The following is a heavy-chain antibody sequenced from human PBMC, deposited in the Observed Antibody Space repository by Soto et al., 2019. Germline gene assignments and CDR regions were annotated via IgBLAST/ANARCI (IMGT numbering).Heavy chain of an antibody. V-gene: IGHV3-49*03. CDR3: TRDRSTVATLNFDY. CDR1: ELTSGDYA. Sequence: CTACELTSGDYAMNWFHQAPGKGLEWVGFIRSKTYAETTEYAASVKGRFTISRDDSKSIGYLQMNSLKTEDTAVYYCTRDRSTVATLNFDYWGQGTLVTVSS. D-gene: IGHD5-12*01. J-gene: IGHJ4*02. CDR2: IRSKTYAETT.